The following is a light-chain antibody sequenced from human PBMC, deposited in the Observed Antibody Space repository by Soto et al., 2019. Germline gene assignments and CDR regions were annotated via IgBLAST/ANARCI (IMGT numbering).Light chain of an antibody. CDR1: SSDVGGYNY. CDR3: SSYTSSSTPCV. CDR2: EVS. Sequence: QSALPQPASGSGSPGQSITISCTGTSSDVGGYNYVSWYQQHPGKAPKLRIYEVSNRPSGVSNRFSGSKSGNTASLTISGLQAEDEADYYCSSYTSSSTPCVFGTGTKLTVL. V-gene: IGLV2-14*01. J-gene: IGLJ1*01.